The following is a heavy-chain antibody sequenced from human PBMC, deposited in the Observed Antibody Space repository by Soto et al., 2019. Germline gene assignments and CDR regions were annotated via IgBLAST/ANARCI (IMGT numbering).Heavy chain of an antibody. CDR1: GFTFSSYA. J-gene: IGHJ4*02. Sequence: VQLVESGGGVVQPGRSLRLSCAASGFTFSSYAMHWVRQAPGKGLEWVAVISYDGSNKYYADSVKGRFTISRDNSKNTLYLQMNSLRAEDTAVYYCARDQSGYEGSSRLFDYWGQGTLVTVSS. CDR3: ARDQSGYEGSSRLFDY. D-gene: IGHD5-12*01. CDR2: ISYDGSNK. V-gene: IGHV3-30-3*01.